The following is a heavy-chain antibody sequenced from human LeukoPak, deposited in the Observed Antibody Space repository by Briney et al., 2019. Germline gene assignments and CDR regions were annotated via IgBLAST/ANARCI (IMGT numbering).Heavy chain of an antibody. V-gene: IGHV3-30*02. Sequence: QSGGSLRLSCAASGFTFSSYGMHWVRQAPGKGLEWVAFIRYDGTDKLYAESVKGRFTISRDNSKNTLYLQMNSLRAEDTAVYYCSKAYGSGNYNDYWGQGILVTVSS. CDR1: GFTFSSYG. J-gene: IGHJ4*02. CDR2: IRYDGTDK. CDR3: SKAYGSGNYNDY. D-gene: IGHD3-10*01.